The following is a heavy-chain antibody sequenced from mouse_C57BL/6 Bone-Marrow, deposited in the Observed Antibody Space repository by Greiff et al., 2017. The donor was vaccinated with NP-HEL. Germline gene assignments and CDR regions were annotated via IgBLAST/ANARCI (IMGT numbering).Heavy chain of an antibody. V-gene: IGHV5-9-1*02. Sequence: EVMLVESGEGLVKPGGSLKLSCAASGFTFSSYAMSWVRQTPEKRLEWVAYISSGGDYIYYADTVKGRFTISRDNARNTLYLQMSSLKSEDTAMYYCTRDIGVVARYFDVWGTGTTVTVSS. CDR1: GFTFSSYA. D-gene: IGHD1-1*01. CDR2: ISSGGDYI. CDR3: TRDIGVVARYFDV. J-gene: IGHJ1*03.